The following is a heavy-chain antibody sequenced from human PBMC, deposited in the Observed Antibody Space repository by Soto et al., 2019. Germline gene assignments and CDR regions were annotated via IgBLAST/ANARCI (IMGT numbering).Heavy chain of an antibody. V-gene: IGHV3-33*01. CDR2: IWYDGTIK. Sequence: QVKLVESGGGVVQSGRSLRLSCAASGFTFSRHGMHWARQAPGKGLEWVALIWYDGTIKYYGDSVKGRFTISRDNSTNTLYLQMNSLRAEDTAVYYCARDTPGGYSYFDLWGRGALVTVSS. CDR3: ARDTPGGYSYFDL. J-gene: IGHJ2*01. CDR1: GFTFSRHG. D-gene: IGHD3-16*01.